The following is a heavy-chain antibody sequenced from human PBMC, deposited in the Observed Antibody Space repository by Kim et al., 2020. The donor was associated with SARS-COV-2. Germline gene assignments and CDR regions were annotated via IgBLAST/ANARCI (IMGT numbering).Heavy chain of an antibody. Sequence: SETLSLTCAVYGGSFSGYYWSWIRQPPGKGLEWIGEINHSGSTNYNPSLKSRVTISVDTSKNQFSLKLSSVTAADTAVYYCARGAGGARWLLKFYMDVWGKGTTVTVSS. D-gene: IGHD5-12*01. CDR3: ARGAGGARWLLKFYMDV. CDR2: INHSGST. V-gene: IGHV4-34*01. J-gene: IGHJ6*03. CDR1: GGSFSGYY.